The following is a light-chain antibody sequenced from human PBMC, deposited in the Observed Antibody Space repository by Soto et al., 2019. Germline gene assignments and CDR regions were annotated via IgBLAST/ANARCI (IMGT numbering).Light chain of an antibody. CDR2: ATS. Sequence: DIQTTQSSSSLSASLGDRVTITCQASQNVNNYLDWYQQKPGKAPKLLIYATSTMQSGVPSRFSGSGSGTEFTLTISSLQAEDFATYFCQESYTSPAVRFGGGTKVDIK. J-gene: IGKJ4*02. CDR1: QNVNNY. CDR3: QESYTSPAVR. V-gene: IGKV1-39*01.